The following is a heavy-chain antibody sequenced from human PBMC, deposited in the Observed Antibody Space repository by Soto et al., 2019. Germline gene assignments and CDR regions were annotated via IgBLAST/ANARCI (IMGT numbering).Heavy chain of an antibody. Sequence: SETLSLTCTVSGGSISSGGHYWSWIRQHPGKGLEWIGYIYYSGSTPYNPSLKSRVTISEDTSKNQFSLNLSSVTAADSAVYYCARDQAYDYTSPGDYYYYGMDVWGQGTTVTVSS. V-gene: IGHV4-31*03. D-gene: IGHD4-4*01. CDR1: GGSISSGGHY. CDR3: ARDQAYDYTSPGDYYYYGMDV. J-gene: IGHJ6*01. CDR2: IYYSGST.